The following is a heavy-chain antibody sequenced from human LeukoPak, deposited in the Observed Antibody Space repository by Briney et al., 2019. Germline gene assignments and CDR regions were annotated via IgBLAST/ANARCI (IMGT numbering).Heavy chain of an antibody. V-gene: IGHV1-18*01. D-gene: IGHD6-6*01. CDR2: VSAYNGNT. Sequence: GASVKVSCKASGYTFTSYGISWVRQAPGQGLERMGWVSAYNGNTNYAQKLQGRVTMTTDTSTSTAYMELRSLRSDDTAVYYCARGKGGIAARPARLVHNWFDPWGQGTLVTVSS. CDR1: GYTFTSYG. CDR3: ARGKGGIAARPARLVHNWFDP. J-gene: IGHJ5*02.